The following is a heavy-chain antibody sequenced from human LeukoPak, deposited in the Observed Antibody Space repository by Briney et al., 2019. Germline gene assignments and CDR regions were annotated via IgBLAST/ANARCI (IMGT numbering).Heavy chain of an antibody. D-gene: IGHD1-1*01. CDR3: ARSGDWNDGVPFDY. CDR1: GCSIYSNY. J-gene: IGHJ4*02. CDR2: IFYSGST. V-gene: IGHV4-59*08. Sequence: SETLSLKCTVSGCSIYSNYWMWLPQPPGQELVGSGYIFYSGSTNYNLSLKSRVTISVDTSKNQFSLKLNSVTAADTAVYYCARSGDWNDGVPFDYWGKGTLVTVSS.